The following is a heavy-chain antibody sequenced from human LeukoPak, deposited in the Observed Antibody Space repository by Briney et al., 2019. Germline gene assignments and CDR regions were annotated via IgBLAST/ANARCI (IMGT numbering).Heavy chain of an antibody. CDR1: GFTFSSYW. D-gene: IGHD3-16*01. Sequence: GGSLRLSCAASGFTFSSYWMNWARQAPGKGLEWVASINHNGNVNYYVDSVKGRFTISRGNAKNSLYLQMSNLRAEDTAVYFCARGGGLDVWGQGATATVSS. J-gene: IGHJ6*02. CDR3: ARGGGLDV. V-gene: IGHV3-7*03. CDR2: INHNGNVN.